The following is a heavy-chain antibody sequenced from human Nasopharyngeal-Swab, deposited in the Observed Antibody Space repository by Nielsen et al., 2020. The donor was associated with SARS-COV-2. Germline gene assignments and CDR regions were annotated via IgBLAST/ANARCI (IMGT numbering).Heavy chain of an antibody. CDR2: VSNNDGSLT. D-gene: IGHD2-21*02. V-gene: IGHV3-23*01. J-gene: IGHJ3*01. Sequence: GGSLRLSCAASGFDFWKYAMSWVRQAPGRGLEWVSTVSNNDGSLTFYADSVKGRFTLSRDTSKNTVSLQMNSLRAEDTAVYYGAKDDFCPACAFDVWGQGTIVTVSS. CDR1: GFDFWKYA. CDR3: AKDDFCPACAFDV.